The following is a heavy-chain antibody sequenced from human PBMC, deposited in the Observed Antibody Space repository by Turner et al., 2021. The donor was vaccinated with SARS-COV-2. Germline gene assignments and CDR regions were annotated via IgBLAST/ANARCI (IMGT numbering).Heavy chain of an antibody. V-gene: IGHV4-34*02. CDR2: IRHAGSS. Sequence: QVQLQLWGAGLLKSSETLSLTCAVHGESFLAQYWSWIRQPPGKGLEWIGGIRHAGSSNYNPSLKSRVTISEDVSKNHFTLRLSSVAAADTAVYFCARGLVRGVPDSWGQGTLVTVSS. CDR3: ARGLVRGVPDS. D-gene: IGHD3-10*01. CDR1: GESFLAQY. J-gene: IGHJ4*02.